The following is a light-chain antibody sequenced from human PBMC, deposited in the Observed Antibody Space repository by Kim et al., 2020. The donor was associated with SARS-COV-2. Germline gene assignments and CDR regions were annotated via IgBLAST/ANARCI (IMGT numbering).Light chain of an antibody. CDR2: GVT. Sequence: QSLTIPCTGTSSDVGSYDYVSLYQQHPGQAPKLVMFGVTKRPSGVPDRFSGSKSANTASLTISGLQAEDEADYYCSSYAGTYTSVIFGGGTQLTVL. J-gene: IGLJ2*01. V-gene: IGLV2-11*03. CDR3: SSYAGTYTSVI. CDR1: SSDVGSYDY.